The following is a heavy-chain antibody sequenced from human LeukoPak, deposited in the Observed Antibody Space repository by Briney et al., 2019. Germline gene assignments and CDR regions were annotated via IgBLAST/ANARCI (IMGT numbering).Heavy chain of an antibody. V-gene: IGHV3-21*01. Sequence: GGSLRLSCAASGFTFSSYSMNWVRQAPGKGLEWVSSISSSSSYIYYADSVKGRFTISRDNAKNSLYLQMNSLRAEDTAVYYCASDPIVVVTAGGYFDYWGQGTLVTVSS. D-gene: IGHD2-21*02. CDR1: GFTFSSYS. CDR2: ISSSSSYI. CDR3: ASDPIVVVTAGGYFDY. J-gene: IGHJ4*02.